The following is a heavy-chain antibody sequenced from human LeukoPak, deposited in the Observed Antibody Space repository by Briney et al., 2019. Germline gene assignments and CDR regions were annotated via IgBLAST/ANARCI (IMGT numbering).Heavy chain of an antibody. CDR3: ATTVRLAGQGYFDY. CDR1: GFTFSDYQ. J-gene: IGHJ4*02. D-gene: IGHD6-19*01. V-gene: IGHV3-7*01. Sequence: PGGSLRLSCAASGFTFSDYQMGWVRQIPGKGLEWVASIKQDGSEEKFADSVKGRFTIYRDNAKNSVDLQMNSLGAEDTAVYFCATTVRLAGQGYFDYWGQGTLVTVSS. CDR2: IKQDGSEE.